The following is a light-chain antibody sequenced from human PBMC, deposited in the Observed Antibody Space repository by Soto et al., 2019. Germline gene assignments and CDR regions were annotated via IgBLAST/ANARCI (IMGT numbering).Light chain of an antibody. V-gene: IGKV3-11*01. CDR1: QSVSSY. CDR3: QQRSNWRRT. CDR2: DAS. Sequence: ELVLTHSPATPALSPGDRATLSCRASQSVSSYLAWYQQKPGQAPRLLIYDASNRATGIPARFSGSGSGTDFTLTISSLEPEDFAVYYWQQRSNWRRTFGGGTKVDIK. J-gene: IGKJ4*01.